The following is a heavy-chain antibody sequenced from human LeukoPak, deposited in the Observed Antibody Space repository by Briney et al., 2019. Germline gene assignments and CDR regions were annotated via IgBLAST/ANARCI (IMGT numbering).Heavy chain of an antibody. D-gene: IGHD1-1*01. CDR2: ISGSGGTT. CDR1: GVTFSSYA. J-gene: IGHJ4*02. Sequence: GGALRLSCAASGVTFSSYAMSWVRQAPGKGLQWVSAISGSGGTTYYADSVKGRFTISRDNSRNTLYLQMNSLRGEDSAVYYCAKDVQSWPTYFDYWGQGTLVTVSS. V-gene: IGHV3-23*01. CDR3: AKDVQSWPTYFDY.